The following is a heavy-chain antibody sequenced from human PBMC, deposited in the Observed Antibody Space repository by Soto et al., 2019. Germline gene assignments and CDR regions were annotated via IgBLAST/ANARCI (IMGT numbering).Heavy chain of an antibody. CDR2: FYHYGRT. Sequence: PSEALSLTCTVSRGSLTRYHWSWIRQPPGKELEWLGHFYHYGRTKYSPSLQSRVTISAELYKNHFYIKLNSVTAADTAFYYCARDRVISGATFDYCVPVTLLP. CDR3: ARDRVISGATFDY. V-gene: IGHV4-59*01. D-gene: IGHD2-2*01. J-gene: IGHJ4*02. CDR1: RGSLTRYH.